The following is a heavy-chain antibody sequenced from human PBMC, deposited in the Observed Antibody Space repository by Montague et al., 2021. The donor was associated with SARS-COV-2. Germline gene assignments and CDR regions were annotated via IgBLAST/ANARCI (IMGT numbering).Heavy chain of an antibody. V-gene: IGHV3-23*01. CDR2: IHGRGDGT. CDR3: ARDQNHGMDV. J-gene: IGHJ6*02. CDR1: GFTFNTYS. D-gene: IGHD1-14*01. Sequence: SLRLSCAASGFTFNTYSMNWVRQPPGKGLEWVSEIHGRGDGTYYADSVKGRFTISRDNSKNTLYLQMNSLRVEDTAVYYCARDQNHGMDVWGQGTTVIVSS.